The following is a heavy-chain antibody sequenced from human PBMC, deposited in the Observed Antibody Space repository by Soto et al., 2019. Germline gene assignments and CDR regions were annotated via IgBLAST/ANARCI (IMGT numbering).Heavy chain of an antibody. CDR1: GFTFSSYG. V-gene: IGHV3-30*18. D-gene: IGHD3-9*01. J-gene: IGHJ2*01. CDR2: ISYDGSNK. CDR3: AKDSRRYYDILTGTGSGYFDL. Sequence: QVQLVESGGGVVQPGRSLRLSCAASGFTFSSYGMHWVRQAPGKGLEWVAVISYDGSNKYYADSVKGRFTISRDNSKNTLYLQMNSLRAEDTAVYYCAKDSRRYYDILTGTGSGYFDLWGRGTLVTVSS.